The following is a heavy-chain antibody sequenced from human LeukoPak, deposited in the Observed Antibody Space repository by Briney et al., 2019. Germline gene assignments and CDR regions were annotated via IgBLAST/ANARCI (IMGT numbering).Heavy chain of an antibody. J-gene: IGHJ4*02. V-gene: IGHV4-59*01. CDR1: GGSISSYY. Sequence: SETLSLTCTVSGGSISSYYWSWIRQPPGKGLEWIGYIYYSGSTNYNPSLKGRVTISVDTSKNQFSLKLSSVTAADTAVYYCARDEPAGYFDYWGQGTLVTVSS. D-gene: IGHD1-14*01. CDR2: IYYSGST. CDR3: ARDEPAGYFDY.